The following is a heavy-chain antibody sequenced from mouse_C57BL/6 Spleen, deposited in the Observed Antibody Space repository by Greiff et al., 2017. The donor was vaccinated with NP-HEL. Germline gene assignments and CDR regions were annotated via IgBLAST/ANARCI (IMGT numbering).Heavy chain of an antibody. Sequence: QVQLQQSGPELVKPGASVKISCKASGYAFSSSWMNWVKQRPGKGLEWIGRIYPGDGDTNYNGKFKGKATLTADATSSTSFMQLSSLTAEDSAVYCGASSLITTVVATEDYFDYWGQGTTLTVSS. D-gene: IGHD1-1*01. CDR1: GYAFSSSW. CDR2: IYPGDGDT. V-gene: IGHV1-82*01. J-gene: IGHJ2*01. CDR3: ASSLITTVVATEDYFDY.